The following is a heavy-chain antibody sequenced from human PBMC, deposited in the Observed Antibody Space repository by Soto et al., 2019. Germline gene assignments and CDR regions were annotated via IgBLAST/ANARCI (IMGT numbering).Heavy chain of an antibody. V-gene: IGHV1-3*01. CDR2: INAGNGNT. J-gene: IGHJ4*02. D-gene: IGHD6-19*01. CDR3: ARDGAVADNSNFDY. CDR1: GYTFTRYA. Sequence: GASVKVSCKASGYTFTRYAMHWVRQAPGQRLEWMGWINAGNGNTKYSQKFQGRVTITRDTSASTAYMELSSLRSEDTAVYYCARDGAVADNSNFDYWGQGIPVTVSS.